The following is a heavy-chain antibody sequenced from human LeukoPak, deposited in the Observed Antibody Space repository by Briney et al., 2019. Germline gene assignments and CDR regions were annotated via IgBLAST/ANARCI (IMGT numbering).Heavy chain of an antibody. D-gene: IGHD3/OR15-3a*01. J-gene: IGHJ6*03. Sequence: SVKVSCKASGGTFSNYAISWVRQAPGQGLEWMGRINPIFGTADYAQKFQGRVTITTDESTSTAYMELSSLTSDDTAVYYCARSLFRTSGGYYYMDVWDKGTTVTVSS. CDR1: GGTFSNYA. CDR2: INPIFGTA. V-gene: IGHV1-69*05. CDR3: ARSLFRTSGGYYYMDV.